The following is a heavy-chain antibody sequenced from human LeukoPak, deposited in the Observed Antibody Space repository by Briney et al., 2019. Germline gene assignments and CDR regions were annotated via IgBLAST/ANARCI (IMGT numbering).Heavy chain of an antibody. CDR3: ARGYYDSSGYADAFDI. CDR1: GGSISSYY. D-gene: IGHD3-22*01. CDR2: IYYSGST. V-gene: IGHV4-59*01. J-gene: IGHJ3*02. Sequence: SETLSLTCTVSGGSISSYYWSWIRQPPGKGLEWIGYIYYSGSTNYNPSLKSRVTISVDTSKNGFSLKLSSVTAADTAVYYCARGYYDSSGYADAFDIWGQGTMVTVSS.